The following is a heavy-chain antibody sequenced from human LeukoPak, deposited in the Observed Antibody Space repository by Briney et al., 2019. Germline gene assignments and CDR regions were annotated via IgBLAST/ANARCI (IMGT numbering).Heavy chain of an antibody. D-gene: IGHD3-16*01. Sequence: ASVKVSCKASSDSFSNYGFAWVRQAPGQGLEWMGWTSADSAKTYYAQNFQDRVTMTTDTSTRTGYMELRSLRSDDAAVYYCARDEGEQQEAFDIWGQGTMVTVSS. CDR3: ARDEGEQQEAFDI. J-gene: IGHJ3*02. V-gene: IGHV1-18*01. CDR1: SDSFSNYG. CDR2: TSADSAKT.